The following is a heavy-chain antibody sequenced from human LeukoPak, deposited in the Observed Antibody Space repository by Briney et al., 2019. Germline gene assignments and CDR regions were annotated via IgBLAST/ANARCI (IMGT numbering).Heavy chain of an antibody. D-gene: IGHD6-19*01. V-gene: IGHV3-30*02. CDR1: GFIFSDYG. J-gene: IGHJ4*02. CDR3: AKSHSSASRYYFDY. CDR2: IQYDGSAK. Sequence: TGGSLRLSCTASGFIFSDYGMHWVRQAPGKGLGWVTFIQYDGSAKYYADSVKGRFTISRDNSKTTLYLQMNSLRAEDTAVYYCAKSHSSASRYYFDYWGQGTLVTVSS.